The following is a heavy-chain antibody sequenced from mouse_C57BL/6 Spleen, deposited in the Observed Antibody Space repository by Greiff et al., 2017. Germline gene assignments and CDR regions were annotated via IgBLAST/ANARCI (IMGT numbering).Heavy chain of an antibody. Sequence: VQLKESGGGLVKPGGSLKLSCAASGFTFSDYGMHWVRQAPEKGLEWVAYISSGSSTIYYADTVKGRFTISRDNAKNTLFLQMTRLRSEDTALDWCARRAVVGPYWYFDVWGTGTTVTVAS. J-gene: IGHJ1*03. CDR2: ISSGSSTI. CDR3: ARRAVVGPYWYFDV. D-gene: IGHD1-1*01. V-gene: IGHV5-17*01. CDR1: GFTFSDYG.